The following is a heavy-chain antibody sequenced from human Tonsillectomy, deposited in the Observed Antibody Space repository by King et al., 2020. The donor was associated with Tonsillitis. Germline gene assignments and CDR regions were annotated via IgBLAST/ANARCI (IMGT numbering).Heavy chain of an antibody. Sequence: VQLVESGGGVVQPGRSLRLSCAASGFTFSSYAMHWVRQAPGKGLEWVAVISYDGSNKYYADSVKGRFTISRDNSKNTLYLEVNSLRAEDTAVYYCAGVSPIAVAGLDSWGQGTLVPVPS. V-gene: IGHV3-30*04. D-gene: IGHD6-19*01. J-gene: IGHJ4*02. CDR1: GFTFSSYA. CDR3: AGVSPIAVAGLDS. CDR2: ISYDGSNK.